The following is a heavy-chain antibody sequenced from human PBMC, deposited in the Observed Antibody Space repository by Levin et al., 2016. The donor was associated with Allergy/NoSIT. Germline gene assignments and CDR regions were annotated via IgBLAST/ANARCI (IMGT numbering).Heavy chain of an antibody. J-gene: IGHJ4*02. CDR3: ASETSY. CDR1: GYTFTNYL. CDR2: INPYNDHT. Sequence: ASVKVSCKASGYTFTNYLISWVRQAPGQGLEWMGWINPYNDHTNYAQKLQGRVTMTTDTSTSTAYMELRSLRSDDTAVYYCASETSYWGQGTLVTVSS. V-gene: IGHV1-18*04.